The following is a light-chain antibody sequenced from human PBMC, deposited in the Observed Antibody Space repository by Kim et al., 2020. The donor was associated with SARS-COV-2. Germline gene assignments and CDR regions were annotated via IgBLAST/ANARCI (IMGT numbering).Light chain of an antibody. CDR1: SLRSYY. Sequence: VAVGQTVRITCQGDSLRSYYATWYQQKPGQAPIVVIYGKNNRPSGIPDRFSGSSSGNTASLTITGTQAGDEADYYCNSRDSNDNVVFGGGTKLTVL. CDR2: GKN. CDR3: NSRDSNDNVV. J-gene: IGLJ2*01. V-gene: IGLV3-19*01.